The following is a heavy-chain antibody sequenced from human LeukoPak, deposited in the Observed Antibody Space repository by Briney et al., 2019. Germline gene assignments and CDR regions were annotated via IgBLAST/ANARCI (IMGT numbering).Heavy chain of an antibody. V-gene: IGHV1-46*01. CDR1: GYTFTSYY. D-gene: IGHD6-13*01. Sequence: GASVEDSCKASGYTFTSYYMHWVRQAPGQGLEWMGIINPSGGSTSYAQKFQGRVTMTRDTSTSTVYMELSSLRSEDTAVYYCARGIAAARRAFDIWGQGTMVTVSS. J-gene: IGHJ3*02. CDR2: INPSGGST. CDR3: ARGIAAARRAFDI.